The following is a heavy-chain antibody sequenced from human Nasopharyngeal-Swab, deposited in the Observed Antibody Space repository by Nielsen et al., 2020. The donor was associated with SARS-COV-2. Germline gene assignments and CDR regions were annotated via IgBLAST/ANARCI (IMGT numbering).Heavy chain of an antibody. CDR2: MSWNSGSI. J-gene: IGHJ4*02. Sequence: GGSLRLSCAASGFTFSKFYMSWVRPAPGKGLEWVSGMSWNSGSIGYADSVKGRFTISRDNAKNSLYLQMNSLRAEDTALYYCERDISSGWKPAYYFDYGGQGTLVTVSS. D-gene: IGHD6-19*01. CDR3: ERDISSGWKPAYYFDY. V-gene: IGHV3-9*01. CDR1: GFTFSKFY.